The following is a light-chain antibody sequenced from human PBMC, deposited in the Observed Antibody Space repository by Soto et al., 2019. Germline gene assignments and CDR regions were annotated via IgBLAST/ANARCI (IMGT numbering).Light chain of an antibody. J-gene: IGKJ3*01. V-gene: IGKV1-39*01. CDR1: QRIDNY. Sequence: DIHMTQSPSTLSASVGDRVTITCRASQRIDNYLNWYHQKPGKAPKLLIYAASNLQIGVPSRFSGSGSGTDFTLTISNLQPEHFATYYCQQTYSTPFTFGPGTKVDIK. CDR2: AAS. CDR3: QQTYSTPFT.